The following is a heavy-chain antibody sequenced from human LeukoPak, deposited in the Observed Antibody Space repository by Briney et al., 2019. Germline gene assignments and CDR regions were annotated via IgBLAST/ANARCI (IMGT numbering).Heavy chain of an antibody. V-gene: IGHV3-74*01. J-gene: IGHJ4*02. CDR2: INGDGTST. CDR1: GFTFSDYW. CDR3: AKLVGATTGIDY. D-gene: IGHD1-26*01. Sequence: PGGSLRLSCAASGFTFSDYWMHCVRQAPGKGLLCVSRINGDGTSTRYADSVKGRFTISRDNAKNTLYLQMNSLSAEDPAVYYCAKLVGATTGIDYWGQGTLVTVSS.